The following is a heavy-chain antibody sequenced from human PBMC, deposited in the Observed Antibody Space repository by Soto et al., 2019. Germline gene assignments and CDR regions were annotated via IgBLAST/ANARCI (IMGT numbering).Heavy chain of an antibody. J-gene: IGHJ4*02. D-gene: IGHD5-18*01. CDR1: GGSISSSSYY. CDR3: ARGRRGYSYGYAY. V-gene: IGHV4-39*07. Sequence: TSETLSLTCTVSGGSISSSSYYWGWIRQPPGKGLEWIGSIYYSGSTYYNPSLKSRVTISVDTSKNQFSLKLSSVTAADTAVYYCARGRRGYSYGYAYWGQGTLVTVSS. CDR2: IYYSGST.